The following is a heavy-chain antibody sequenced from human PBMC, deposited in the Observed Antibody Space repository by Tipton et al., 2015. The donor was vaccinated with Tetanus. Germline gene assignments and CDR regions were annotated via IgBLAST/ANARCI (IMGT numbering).Heavy chain of an antibody. Sequence: QVQLVQSGAEVKKPGASVKVSCKASGYTFTSYYMHWVRHAPGQGLEWMGIINTSDGSTSYAQKFQGRVTMTRDTSTSPVYMELSSLRSEDTAVYYCARVAGYCSGGSCFLDYWGQGTLVTVSS. CDR1: GYTFTSYY. V-gene: IGHV1-46*01. J-gene: IGHJ4*02. CDR2: INTSDGST. CDR3: ARVAGYCSGGSCFLDY. D-gene: IGHD2-15*01.